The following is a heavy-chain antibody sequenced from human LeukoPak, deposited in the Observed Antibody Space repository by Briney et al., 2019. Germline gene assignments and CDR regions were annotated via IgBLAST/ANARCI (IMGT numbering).Heavy chain of an antibody. CDR3: AKDRSGISDY. D-gene: IGHD3-10*01. Sequence: GRSLRLSCAASGFTFSSYGMHWVRQAPGKGLEWVAVIWYDGSNKYYADSVKGRFTISRDNSKNTTYLQMNSLKAEDKAVYYCAKDRSGISDYWGQGTLVTVSS. CDR1: GFTFSSYG. J-gene: IGHJ4*02. CDR2: IWYDGSNK. V-gene: IGHV3-33*06.